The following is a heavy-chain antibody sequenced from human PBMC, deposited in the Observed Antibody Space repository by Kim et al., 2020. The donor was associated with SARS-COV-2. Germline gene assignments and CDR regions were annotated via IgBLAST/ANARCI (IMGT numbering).Heavy chain of an antibody. D-gene: IGHD2-21*01. CDR3: ARIPHRRPYWYFDL. Sequence: NPSLKSRVTISVDTSKNQFSLKLSSVTAADTAVYYCARIPHRRPYWYFDLWGRGTLVTVSS. J-gene: IGHJ2*01. V-gene: IGHV4-34*01.